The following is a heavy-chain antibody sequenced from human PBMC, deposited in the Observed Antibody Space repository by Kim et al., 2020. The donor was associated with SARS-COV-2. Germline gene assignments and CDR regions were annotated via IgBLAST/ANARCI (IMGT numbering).Heavy chain of an antibody. V-gene: IGHV4-59*11. Sequence: SETLSLTCTVSGVSISSHYWSWIRQPPGKGLEWIGHVYYTGNTKYNASLKSRVTISADTSKNQFSLKMSPVTAADTAVYYCARYEGGSGWSGGWFDPWG. D-gene: IGHD6-19*01. CDR2: VYYTGNT. J-gene: IGHJ5*02. CDR3: ARYEGGSGWSGGWFDP. CDR1: GVSISSHY.